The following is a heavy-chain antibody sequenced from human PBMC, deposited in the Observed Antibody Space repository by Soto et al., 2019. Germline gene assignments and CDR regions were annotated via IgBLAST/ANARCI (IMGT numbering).Heavy chain of an antibody. CDR1: GYSFTSYW. V-gene: IGHV5-10-1*01. CDR3: ASKYCSGGSCTPRVVPYYGMDV. D-gene: IGHD2-15*01. J-gene: IGHJ6*02. CDR2: IDPSDSYT. Sequence: GESLKISCKVSGYSFTSYWISWVRQMPGKGLEWMGRIDPSDSYTNYSPSFQGHVTISADKSISTAYLQWSSLKASDTAMYYCASKYCSGGSCTPRVVPYYGMDVWGQGTTVTVSS.